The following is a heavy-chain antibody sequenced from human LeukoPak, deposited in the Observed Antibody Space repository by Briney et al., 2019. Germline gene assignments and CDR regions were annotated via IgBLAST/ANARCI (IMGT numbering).Heavy chain of an antibody. J-gene: IGHJ4*02. CDR2: ISNDGSRK. V-gene: IGHV3-30*03. D-gene: IGHD3-3*01. Sequence: GGSLRLSCAASGFRFGSYWMTWVRQAPGKGLEWVAIISNDGSRKYYAHSVEGRFTISRDNSKNTLYLQMDSLRAEDTAVYYCARDRAWNYFDYWGQGTLVTVSS. CDR3: ARDRAWNYFDY. CDR1: GFRFGSYW.